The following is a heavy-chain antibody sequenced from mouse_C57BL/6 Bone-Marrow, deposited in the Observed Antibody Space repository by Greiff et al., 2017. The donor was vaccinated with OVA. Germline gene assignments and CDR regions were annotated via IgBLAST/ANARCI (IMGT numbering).Heavy chain of an antibody. CDR3: ASVYYGSSSAWFAY. Sequence: VKVVESGAELMKPGASVKLSCKATGYTFTGYWIAWVKQRPGHGLEWFGEILPGSGSTNYNEKFKGKATFTADTSSNTAYMQLSSLATEDSAIYYCASVYYGSSSAWFAYWGQGTLVTVSA. CDR2: ILPGSGST. D-gene: IGHD1-1*01. V-gene: IGHV1-9*01. CDR1: GYTFTGYW. J-gene: IGHJ3*01.